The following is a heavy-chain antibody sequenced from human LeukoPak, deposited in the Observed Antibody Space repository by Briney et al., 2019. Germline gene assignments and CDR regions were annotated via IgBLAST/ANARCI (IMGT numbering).Heavy chain of an antibody. V-gene: IGHV4-34*01. CDR3: ARARVSNWNYFYYYYYMDV. Sequence: RPSETLSLTCAVYGGYFSGYYWSWLRQPPGKGLEWIGEINHSGSTNYNPSLKSRVTISVDTSKNQFSLKLSSVTAADTAVYYCARARVSNWNYFYYYYYMDVWGKGTTVTVSS. CDR2: INHSGST. J-gene: IGHJ6*03. D-gene: IGHD1-7*01. CDR1: GGYFSGYY.